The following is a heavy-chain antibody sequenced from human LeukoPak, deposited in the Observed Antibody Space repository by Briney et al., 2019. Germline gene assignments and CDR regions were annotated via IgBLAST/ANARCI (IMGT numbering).Heavy chain of an antibody. D-gene: IGHD5-18*01. CDR3: ARDTDPNELSGYFPNHPFDY. CDR2: ISAYNGNT. CDR1: GYTFTSYG. Sequence: GASVKVSCKASGYTFTSYGISWVRQAPGQGLEWMGWISAYNGNTNYAQKLQGRVTMTTDTSTSTAYMELRSLRSDDTAVYYCARDTDPNELSGYFPNHPFDYWGQGTLVTVSS. V-gene: IGHV1-18*01. J-gene: IGHJ4*02.